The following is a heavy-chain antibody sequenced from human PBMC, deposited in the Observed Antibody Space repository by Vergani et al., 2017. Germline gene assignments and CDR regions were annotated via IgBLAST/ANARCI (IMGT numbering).Heavy chain of an antibody. CDR1: GGTFSNYA. CDR2: IIPIFGKT. J-gene: IGHJ6*02. D-gene: IGHD2-15*01. CDR3: ARAEGHCNGGSYYFYGMDV. Sequence: QVQLVQSGAEVKKPGSSVKVSCKASGGTFSNYAISWVRQAPGQGLEWMGRIIPIFGKTNYAQKFQGRVTITADESTYTSYMELSSLRSEDTAVYYCARAEGHCNGGSYYFYGMDVWGQGTTVTVSS. V-gene: IGHV1-69*13.